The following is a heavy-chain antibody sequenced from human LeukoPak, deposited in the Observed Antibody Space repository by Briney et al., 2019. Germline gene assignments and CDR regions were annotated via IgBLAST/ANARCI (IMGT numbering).Heavy chain of an antibody. CDR3: AKQQNYDFWSGYHLDAFDI. CDR1: GFTFSSYA. J-gene: IGHJ3*02. CDR2: ISGSGGST. V-gene: IGHV3-23*01. Sequence: GGSLRLSCAASGFTFSSYAMSWVRQAPGKGLEWVSAISGSGGSTYYADSVKGRFTISRDNSKNTLYLQMNSLRAEDTAVYYCAKQQNYDFWSGYHLDAFDIWGQGTMVTVSS. D-gene: IGHD3-3*01.